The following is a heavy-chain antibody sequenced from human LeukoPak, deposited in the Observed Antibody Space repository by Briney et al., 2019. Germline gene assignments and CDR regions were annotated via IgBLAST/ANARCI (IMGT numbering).Heavy chain of an antibody. J-gene: IGHJ5*02. CDR2: ISSSSSYI. CDR3: ARDRIVVVPAAILGWFDP. Sequence: TGGSLRLSCAASGFTFSSYSMNWVRQAPGKGLEWVSSISSSSSYIYYADSVKGRFTISRDNAKNSLYLQMNSLRAEDTAVYYRARDRIVVVPAAILGWFDPWGQGTLVTVSS. CDR1: GFTFSSYS. V-gene: IGHV3-21*01. D-gene: IGHD2-2*01.